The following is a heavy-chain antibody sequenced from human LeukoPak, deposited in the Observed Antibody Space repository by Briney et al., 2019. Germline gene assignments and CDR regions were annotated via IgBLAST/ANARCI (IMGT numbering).Heavy chain of an antibody. CDR2: INPNSGGT. D-gene: IGHD3-9*01. J-gene: IGHJ4*02. V-gene: IGHV1-2*02. CDR3: ASSTFPILTGYPELDY. CDR1: GYTFTGYY. Sequence: ASVKVSCKASGYTFTGYYMHWVRQAPGQGLEWMGWINPNSGGTNYAQKFQGRVTMTRDTSISTAYMELSRLRSDDTAVYYCASSTFPILTGYPELDYWGQGTLVTVSS.